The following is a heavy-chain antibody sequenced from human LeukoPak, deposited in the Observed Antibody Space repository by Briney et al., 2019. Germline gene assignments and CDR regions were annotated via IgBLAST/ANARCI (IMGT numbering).Heavy chain of an antibody. CDR2: IYYSGST. CDR1: GGSISSISSNNYH. CDR3: AREMGVVTAHGIDV. Sequence: KPSETLSLTCTVSGGSISSISSNNYHWGWIRQPPGKGLEWIGSIYYSGSTYYNPSLKSRDTISVDTSKNQFSLKLSSVTAADTALYYCAREMGVVTAHGIDVWGQGTTVTVSS. D-gene: IGHD4-23*01. J-gene: IGHJ6*02. V-gene: IGHV4-39*02.